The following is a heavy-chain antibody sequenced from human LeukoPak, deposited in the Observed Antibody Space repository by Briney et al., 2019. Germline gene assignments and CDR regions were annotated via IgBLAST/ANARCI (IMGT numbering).Heavy chain of an antibody. D-gene: IGHD4-11*01. J-gene: IGHJ6*03. CDR3: ARLHDYYYMDV. Sequence: GGSLRLSCAASGFTFSDYYMSWIRQAPGKGLEWVSYISSSGSTIYYADSVKGRFTISRDNAKDSLYLQMNSLRAEDTAVYYCARLHDYYYMDVWGKGTTVTVSS. V-gene: IGHV3-11*01. CDR1: GFTFSDYY. CDR2: ISSSGSTI.